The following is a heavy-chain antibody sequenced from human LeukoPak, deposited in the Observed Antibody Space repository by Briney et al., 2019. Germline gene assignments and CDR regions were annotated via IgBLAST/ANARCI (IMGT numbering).Heavy chain of an antibody. CDR2: IYSGGST. J-gene: IGHJ4*02. CDR1: GFTVSSNY. V-gene: IGHV3-53*01. CDR3: ARARSYSGSYYGFDY. Sequence: PGGSLRLSCAASGFTVSSNYMSWVRQAPGKGLEWVSVIYSGGSTYYADSVKGRFTISRDNSKNTLYLQMNSLRAEDTAVYYCARARSYSGSYYGFDYWGQGTLVTVSS. D-gene: IGHD1-26*01.